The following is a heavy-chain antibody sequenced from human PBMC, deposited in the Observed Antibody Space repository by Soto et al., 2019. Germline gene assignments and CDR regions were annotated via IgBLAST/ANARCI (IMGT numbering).Heavy chain of an antibody. CDR2: IIPIFGTA. J-gene: IGHJ4*02. D-gene: IGHD3-16*02. V-gene: IGHV1-69*13. CDR1: GGTFSSYA. CDR3: ARKVYDYVWGSYRSSSWGYFDY. Sequence: ASVKVSCKASGGTFSSYAISWVRQAPGQGLEWMGGIIPIFGTANYAQKFQGRVTITADESTSTAYMELSSLRSEDTAVYYCARKVYDYVWGSYRSSSWGYFDYWGQGTLVTVSS.